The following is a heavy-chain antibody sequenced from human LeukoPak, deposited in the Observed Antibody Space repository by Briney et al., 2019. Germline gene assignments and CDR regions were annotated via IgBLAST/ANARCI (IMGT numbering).Heavy chain of an antibody. V-gene: IGHV3-30-3*01. J-gene: IGHJ4*02. D-gene: IGHD6-19*01. CDR3: ARDLRKVADYYFDY. Sequence: GESLKISCAASGFTLSTYAMHWVRQAPGKGLEWVAVISSDGRDKHHADSVKGRFTISRDNSKNTLFLQMNSLRPEDTARYYCARDLRKVADYYFDYWGQGTLVTVSS. CDR1: GFTLSTYA. CDR2: ISSDGRDK.